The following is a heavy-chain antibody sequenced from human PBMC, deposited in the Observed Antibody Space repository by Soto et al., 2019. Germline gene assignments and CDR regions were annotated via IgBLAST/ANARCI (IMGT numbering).Heavy chain of an antibody. J-gene: IGHJ5*02. CDR2: INPLGFST. CDR3: ARAAGRFGELYWFYP. Sequence: QVQLVQSGAEVKKPGASVKVSCKASGYTFTSYNMHWVRQAPGQGLEWVGMINPLGFSTTYAQKFRSSVTMNRDTSTSTVYMELTNLRSDATAVYYCARAAGRFGELYWFYPWGQGTLVTVSP. V-gene: IGHV1-46*01. D-gene: IGHD3-10*01. CDR1: GYTFTSYN.